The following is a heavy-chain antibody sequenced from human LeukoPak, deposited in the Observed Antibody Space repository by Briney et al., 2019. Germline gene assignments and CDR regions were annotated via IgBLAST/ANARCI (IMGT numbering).Heavy chain of an antibody. J-gene: IGHJ4*02. Sequence: SETLSLTCAVSGYSISSGYYWGWIRQPPGKGLEWIGSIYHSGSTHYNSSLKSRITISVDTSKNQFSLKLTSLTAADTAMYYCARHWQSTGFAYCGQGTLVTVSS. CDR3: ARHWQSTGFAY. V-gene: IGHV4-38-2*01. CDR1: GYSISSGYY. CDR2: IYHSGST. D-gene: IGHD1-1*01.